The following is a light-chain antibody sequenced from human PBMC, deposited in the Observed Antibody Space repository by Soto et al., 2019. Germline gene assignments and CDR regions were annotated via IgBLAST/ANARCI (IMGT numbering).Light chain of an antibody. Sequence: TLSARLGDRVTITCRASQSIGSWLAWYQQKPGKAPKLLIYDASTLESGVPSRFSGSGSGTDFTLTISSLQPEDFAVYYCQQYGSSLWTFGQGTKVDIK. CDR3: QQYGSSLWT. V-gene: IGKV1-5*01. CDR1: QSIGSW. J-gene: IGKJ1*01. CDR2: DAS.